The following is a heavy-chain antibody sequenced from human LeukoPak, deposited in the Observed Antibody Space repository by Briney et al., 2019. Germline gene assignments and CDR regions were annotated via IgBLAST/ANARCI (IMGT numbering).Heavy chain of an antibody. J-gene: IGHJ5*02. V-gene: IGHV3-23*01. CDR1: GFTFSSYG. D-gene: IGHD3-22*01. Sequence: GGSLRLSCAASGFTFSSYGMSWVRQAPGKGLEWVSAISGSGGSTYYADSVKGRFTISRDNSKNTLYLQMNSLRAEDTAVYYCAKSEDYYDSSAFDPWGQGALVTVSS. CDR2: ISGSGGST. CDR3: AKSEDYYDSSAFDP.